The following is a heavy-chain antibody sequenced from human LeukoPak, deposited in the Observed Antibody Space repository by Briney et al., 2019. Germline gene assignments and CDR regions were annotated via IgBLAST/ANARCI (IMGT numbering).Heavy chain of an antibody. CDR1: GFTFSSYA. CDR2: ISYDGSNK. CDR3: ARDLYYYDSSGYDY. V-gene: IGHV3-30*01. D-gene: IGHD3-22*01. J-gene: IGHJ4*02. Sequence: PGGSLRLSCAASGFTFSSYAMHGVRQAPGKGLEWGAVISYDGSNKYYADSVKGRFTISRDNSKNTLYLQMNSLRAEDTAVYYCARDLYYYDSSGYDYWGQGTLVTVSS.